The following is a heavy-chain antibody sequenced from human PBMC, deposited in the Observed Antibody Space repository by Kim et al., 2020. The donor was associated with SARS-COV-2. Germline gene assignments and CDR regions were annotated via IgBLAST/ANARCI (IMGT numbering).Heavy chain of an antibody. Sequence: SETLSLTCDVSGASTSRYYWSWIRQPPGEGLEWIASIYYFGYTNYNPSLKGRVTISLDTSKTHVSLHLTSVSAADTAVYYCVRQMDGTTNDYWGQGTRVIVSS. J-gene: IGHJ4*02. V-gene: IGHV4-59*13. CDR3: VRQMDGTTNDY. CDR1: GASTSRYY. D-gene: IGHD1-7*01. CDR2: IYYFGYT.